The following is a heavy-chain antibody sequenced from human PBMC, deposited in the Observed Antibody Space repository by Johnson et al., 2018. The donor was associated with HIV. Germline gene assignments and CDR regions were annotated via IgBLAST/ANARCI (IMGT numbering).Heavy chain of an antibody. V-gene: IGHV3-7*02. J-gene: IGHJ3*02. CDR1: GFIFGSCW. D-gene: IGHD3-16*01. CDR2: IKEDGTEK. CDR3: ATCSDQVLLGGDVFDI. Sequence: VQLVESGGGLVEPGGSLRLSCIASGFIFGSCWMTWVRQAPGERLEWVANIKEDGTEKYYVDSVKGRFTVSRDNSKNTLYLQMHSLRIEDTAVYYCATCSDQVLLGGDVFDIWGQGTMVTVSS.